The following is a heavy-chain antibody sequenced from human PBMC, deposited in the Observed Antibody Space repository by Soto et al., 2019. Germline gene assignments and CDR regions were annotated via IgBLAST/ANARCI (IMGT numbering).Heavy chain of an antibody. Sequence: GGSLRLSCAASGFTFSDYAMNWVRQAPGKGLEWVSGISGGSGDSTFYADSVKGGFTISRDNSKNTLHLQMNSLRTEDTAVYYCAKNQPSWATRAAFDYWGQGTLVTVSS. J-gene: IGHJ4*02. CDR2: ISGGSGDST. D-gene: IGHD2-2*01. CDR3: AKNQPSWATRAAFDY. CDR1: GFTFSDYA. V-gene: IGHV3-23*01.